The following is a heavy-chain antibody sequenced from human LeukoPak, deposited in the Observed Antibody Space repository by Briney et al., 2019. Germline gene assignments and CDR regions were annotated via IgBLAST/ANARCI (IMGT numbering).Heavy chain of an antibody. CDR3: ARGAEPSYYYYMDV. V-gene: IGHV4-34*01. CDR2: INHSGST. Sequence: SETLSLTCAVYGGSFSGYYWSWIRQPPGKGLEWIGEINHSGSTNYNPSLKSRVTISVDTSKNQFSLKLSSVTAADTAVYYCARGAEPSYYYYMDVWGKGTTVTISS. J-gene: IGHJ6*03. CDR1: GGSFSGYY.